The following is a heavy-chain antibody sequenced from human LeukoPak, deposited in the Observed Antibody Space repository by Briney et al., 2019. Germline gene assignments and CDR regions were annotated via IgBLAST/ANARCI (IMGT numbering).Heavy chain of an antibody. CDR1: GFTFSSYA. D-gene: IGHD3-22*01. CDR3: AKVILGGYYDSSGYYEDY. Sequence: GGSLRLSCAASGFTFSSYAMHWVRQAPGKGLEWVAVILYDGNNKYYADSVKGRFTISRDNSKNTLYLQMNSLRAEDTAVYYCAKVILGGYYDSSGYYEDYWGQGTLVTVSS. J-gene: IGHJ4*02. CDR2: ILYDGNNK. V-gene: IGHV3-30*04.